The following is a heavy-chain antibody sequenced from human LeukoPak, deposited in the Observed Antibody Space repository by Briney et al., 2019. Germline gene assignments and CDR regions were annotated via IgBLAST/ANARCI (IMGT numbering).Heavy chain of an antibody. CDR1: GGSISSTNW. CDR3: AKKKYYDSRPLDF. CDR2: IYHSGST. J-gene: IGHJ4*02. Sequence: PSGALSLTCAVSGGSISSTNWWSWVRLPPGKGLEWIGEIYHSGSTNYNPSLKSRVTISVDKSKNQFSLKLSSVTAADTAVYYCAKKKYYDSRPLDFWGQGTLVTVSS. V-gene: IGHV4-4*02. D-gene: IGHD3-22*01.